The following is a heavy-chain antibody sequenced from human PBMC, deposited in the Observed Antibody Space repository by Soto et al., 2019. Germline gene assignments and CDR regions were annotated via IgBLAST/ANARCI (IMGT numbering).Heavy chain of an antibody. D-gene: IGHD2-15*01. CDR3: ARIMAAKIDF. J-gene: IGHJ4*02. V-gene: IGHV4-30-4*01. Sequence: PSETLSLTCTVSGRSISSVNYYWSWIRQPPGKGLEWIGYIYYSGTTYYNPSLKSRVTMSVDTSKNQFSLKLSSVTAADTAVYFCARIMAAKIDFWGQGALVTV. CDR2: IYYSGTT. CDR1: GRSISSVNYY.